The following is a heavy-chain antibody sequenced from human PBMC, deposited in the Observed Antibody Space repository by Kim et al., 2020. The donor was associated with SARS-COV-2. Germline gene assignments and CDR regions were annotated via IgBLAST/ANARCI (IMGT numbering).Heavy chain of an antibody. CDR1: GFTFSNYA. Sequence: GGSLRLSCSASGFTFSNYAMHWVRQAPGKGLEYVSAVSYNGGSTYYADSVKGRFTISRDNPKNTLYLQMSSLKPEDTAVYYCVKDHSPRYSGSYYFDYWGQGTLVTVSS. D-gene: IGHD1-26*01. J-gene: IGHJ4*02. CDR2: VSYNGGST. V-gene: IGHV3-64D*09. CDR3: VKDHSPRYSGSYYFDY.